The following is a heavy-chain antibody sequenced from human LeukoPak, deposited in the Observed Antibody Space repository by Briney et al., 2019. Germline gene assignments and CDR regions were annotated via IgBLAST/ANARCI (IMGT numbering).Heavy chain of an antibody. Sequence: SETLSLTCTVSGGSISSSSYYWGWIRQPPGKGLEWIGSIYYSGSTYYNPSLKSRVTISVDTSKNQFSLKLSSVTAADTAVYYCASIPRYCSGGSCYHLSHYYYYMDVWGKGTTVTVSS. J-gene: IGHJ6*03. CDR2: IYYSGST. CDR3: ASIPRYCSGGSCYHLSHYYYYMDV. V-gene: IGHV4-39*01. CDR1: GGSISSSSYY. D-gene: IGHD2-15*01.